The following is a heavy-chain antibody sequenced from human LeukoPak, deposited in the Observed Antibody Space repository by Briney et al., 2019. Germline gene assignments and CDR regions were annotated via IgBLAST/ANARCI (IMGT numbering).Heavy chain of an antibody. V-gene: IGHV4-59*01. J-gene: IGHJ4*02. CDR1: GGSISSYY. CDR2: IYHSGST. Sequence: PSETLSLTCTVSGGSISSYYWSWIRQPPGKGLEWIGYIYHSGSTNYNPSLKSRVTISVDTSKNQFSLKLSSVTAADTAVYYCAGYGSATAISRWGQGTLVTVSS. CDR3: AGYGSATAISR. D-gene: IGHD3-10*01.